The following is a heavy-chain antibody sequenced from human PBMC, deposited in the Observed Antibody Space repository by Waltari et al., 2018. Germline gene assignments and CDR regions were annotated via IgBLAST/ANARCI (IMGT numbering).Heavy chain of an antibody. Sequence: QVQLVQSGAEVKKPGASVKVSCKASGYTFTGYYMHWVRQAPGQGLEWMGWINPNSGGTNYGQKFQGRVTMTRDTSISTAYMELSRLRSDDTAVYYCARDHRNVLLWFGELYYWGQGTLVTVSS. CDR3: ARDHRNVLLWFGELYY. CDR2: INPNSGGT. D-gene: IGHD3-10*01. V-gene: IGHV1-2*02. J-gene: IGHJ4*02. CDR1: GYTFTGYY.